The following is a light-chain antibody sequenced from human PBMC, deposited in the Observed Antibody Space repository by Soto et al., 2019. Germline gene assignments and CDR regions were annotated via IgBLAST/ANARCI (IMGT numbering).Light chain of an antibody. J-gene: IGKJ1*01. V-gene: IGKV3-20*01. Sequence: EILMTQSPSTLSVSKGDRATLSCKASQSISSNLDWYQHKPVKAPRLLISAASSMATGIPDSPSGSGAGTDFTLTISRLEPEDFAVYFCQHYGSSPWTFGQGTKVDIK. CDR1: QSISSN. CDR3: QHYGSSPWT. CDR2: AAS.